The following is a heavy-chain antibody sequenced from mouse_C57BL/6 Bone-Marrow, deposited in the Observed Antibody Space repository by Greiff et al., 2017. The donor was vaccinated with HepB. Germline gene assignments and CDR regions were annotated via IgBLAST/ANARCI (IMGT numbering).Heavy chain of an antibody. D-gene: IGHD4-1*01. J-gene: IGHJ3*01. Sequence: QVQLKQSGAELARPGASVKLSCKASGYTFTSYGISWVRQRTGQGLEWIGEIYPRSGNTYYNEKFKGKATLTAAKSSSTAYMELRSLKSEDSAVEFCARLGRRCAYWGQGTLVTVSA. CDR2: IYPRSGNT. CDR3: ARLGRRCAY. CDR1: GYTFTSYG. V-gene: IGHV1-81*01.